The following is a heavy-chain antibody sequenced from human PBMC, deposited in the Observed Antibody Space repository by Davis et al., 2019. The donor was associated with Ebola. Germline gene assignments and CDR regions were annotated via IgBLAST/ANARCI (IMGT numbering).Heavy chain of an antibody. V-gene: IGHV3-7*01. Sequence: GESLKISCTASGFSFSDHYMSWVRQAPGKGLEWVANIKTDGSEEQYVDSVKGRFSMSRDNAKNSLSLQLDSLRDEDTAVYYCARGGYYDSSGYSHAAFDIWGQGTMVTVSS. J-gene: IGHJ3*02. D-gene: IGHD3-22*01. CDR3: ARGGYYDSSGYSHAAFDI. CDR1: GFSFSDHY. CDR2: IKTDGSEE.